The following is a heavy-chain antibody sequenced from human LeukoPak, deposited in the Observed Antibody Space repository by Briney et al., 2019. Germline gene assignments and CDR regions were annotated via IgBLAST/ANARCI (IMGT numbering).Heavy chain of an antibody. Sequence: GKSLRLSCATSGFTFSSYGMHWGRQAPGKEMEWVAVIWYDGSNKYYADSAKGRFTISRDNSKNTLYLPMNSLRGRETAVYFCARDRTGDLPPLYYFDRWGQGTLVTVSS. D-gene: IGHD7-27*01. CDR1: GFTFSSYG. CDR3: ARDRTGDLPPLYYFDR. CDR2: IWYDGSNK. V-gene: IGHV3-33*01. J-gene: IGHJ4*02.